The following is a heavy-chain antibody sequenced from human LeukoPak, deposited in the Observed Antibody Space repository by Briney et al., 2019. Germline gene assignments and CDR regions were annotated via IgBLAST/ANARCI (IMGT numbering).Heavy chain of an antibody. J-gene: IGHJ6*03. Sequence: GGSLRLSCAASGFTFSSYWMSWVRQAPGKGLEWVANIKQDGSEKYYVDSVKGRFTISRDNAKNSLYLQMNSLRAEDTAVYYCARTRYSSSWYGHYYYYYYMDVWGKGTTVTISS. V-gene: IGHV3-7*01. CDR1: GFTFSSYW. CDR2: IKQDGSEK. CDR3: ARTRYSSSWYGHYYYYYYMDV. D-gene: IGHD6-13*01.